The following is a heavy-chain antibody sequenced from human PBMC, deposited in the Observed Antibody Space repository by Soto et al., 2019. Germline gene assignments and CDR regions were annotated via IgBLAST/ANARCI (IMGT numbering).Heavy chain of an antibody. CDR1: GFTFSSYA. CDR3: AKEPTAVAGTRWFDP. V-gene: IGHV3-23*01. CDR2: ISGSGETT. J-gene: IGHJ5*02. D-gene: IGHD6-19*01. Sequence: EVQLLESGGGLAQPGGSLRLSCAASGFTFSSYAMSWVRQAAGKGLEGVSGISGSGETTYYADSAKGRFTISRDNSKNTLYLQMNNLRVDDTAVYYCAKEPTAVAGTRWFDPWGQGTLVTVSS.